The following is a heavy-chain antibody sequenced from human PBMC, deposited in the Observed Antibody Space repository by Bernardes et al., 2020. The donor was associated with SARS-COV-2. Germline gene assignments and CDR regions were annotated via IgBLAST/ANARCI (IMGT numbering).Heavy chain of an antibody. CDR1: GFTFSSYW. CDR2: IKQDGSEK. Sequence: GWSLLLSCAASGFTFSSYWMSWVRQAPGQGLEWVANIKQDGSEKYYVDSVKGRFTISRDNAKNSLYLQMNSLRAEDTAVYYCARAISGYNLNYRTYYYYGMDVWGQGTTVTVSS. J-gene: IGHJ6*02. D-gene: IGHD1-7*01. V-gene: IGHV3-7*01. CDR3: ARAISGYNLNYRTYYYYGMDV.